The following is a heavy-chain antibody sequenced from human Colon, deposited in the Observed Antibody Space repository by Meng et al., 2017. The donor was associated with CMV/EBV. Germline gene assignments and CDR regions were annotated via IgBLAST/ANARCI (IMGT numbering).Heavy chain of an antibody. V-gene: IGHV3-21*01. CDR1: GFTFSSYS. Sequence: GESLKISCAASGFTFSSYSMNWVRQAPGKGLEWVSSISSSSSYIYYADSVKGRFTISRDNAKNSLYLQMNSLRAEDTAVYYCARDARGSYYFDHWGQGTLVTVSS. D-gene: IGHD1-26*01. J-gene: IGHJ4*02. CDR2: ISSSSSYI. CDR3: ARDARGSYYFDH.